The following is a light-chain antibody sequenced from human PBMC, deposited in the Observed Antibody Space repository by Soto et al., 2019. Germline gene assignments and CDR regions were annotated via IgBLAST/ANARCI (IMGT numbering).Light chain of an antibody. CDR2: GAS. J-gene: IGKJ1*01. CDR3: QQYNDWPPWT. V-gene: IGKV3D-15*01. Sequence: EVVLTQSPATLSLSPGERASLSCRASQSVSTNLAWYQQKPGQAPSLLIYGASPRATGIPARFSGSGSATEFTLTISSLQSEDVAVYYCQQYNDWPPWTFGQGTKVEIK. CDR1: QSVSTN.